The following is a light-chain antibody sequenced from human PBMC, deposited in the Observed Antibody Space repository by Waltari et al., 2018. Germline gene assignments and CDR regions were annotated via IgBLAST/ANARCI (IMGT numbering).Light chain of an antibody. CDR3: QQLNSFPRT. J-gene: IGKJ2*01. CDR1: QGISSH. V-gene: IGKV1-13*02. Sequence: AIQLTQSPSSLSASVGDSVTISSRASQGISSHLAWYQQKPGKPPKLLIPDTSPVESGVPLRFRGSGSGTDFTLTISSLQPEDFATYYCQQLNSFPRTFGQGTRLEIK. CDR2: DTS.